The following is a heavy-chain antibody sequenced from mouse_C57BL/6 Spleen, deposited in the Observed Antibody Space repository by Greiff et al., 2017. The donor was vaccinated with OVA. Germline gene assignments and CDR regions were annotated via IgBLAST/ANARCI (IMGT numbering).Heavy chain of an antibody. D-gene: IGHD2-5*01. CDR1: GFSFNTYA. CDR3: VRDSNPSYWYFDV. CDR2: IRSKSNNYAT. V-gene: IGHV10-1*01. Sequence: GGGLVQPKGSLKLSCAASGFSFNTYAMNWVRQAPGKGLEWVARIRSKSNNYATYYADSVKDRFTISRDDSESMLYLQMNNLKTEDTAMYYCVRDSNPSYWYFDVWGTGTTVTVSS. J-gene: IGHJ1*03.